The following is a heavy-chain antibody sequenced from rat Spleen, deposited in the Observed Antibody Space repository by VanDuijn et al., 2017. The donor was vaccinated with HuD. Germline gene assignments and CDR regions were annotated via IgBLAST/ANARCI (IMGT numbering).Heavy chain of an antibody. CDR1: GFSLNNYH. Sequence: QVQLKESGPGLMQPSETLSLTCTVSGFSLNNYHVSWVRQPPGKSLVWMGKIWAGGGNNFNSAVQSRLSISRDTSKSQVFLKMNSLQPEDTGTYYGARHLREASGVMDVWGQGASVTVSS. V-gene: IGHV2-72*01. CDR3: ARHLREASGVMDV. D-gene: IGHD4-3*01. J-gene: IGHJ4*01. CDR2: IWAGGGN.